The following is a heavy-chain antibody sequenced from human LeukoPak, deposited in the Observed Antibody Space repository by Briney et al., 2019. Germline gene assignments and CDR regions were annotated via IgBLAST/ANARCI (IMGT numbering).Heavy chain of an antibody. J-gene: IGHJ4*02. V-gene: IGHV4-59*01. CDR3: ASAIVGAKGEFDY. CDR1: GGSISSYY. CDR2: IYCSGST. D-gene: IGHD1-26*01. Sequence: KSSETLSLTCTVSGGSISSYYWSWIRQPPGKGLEWIGYIYCSGSTNYNPSLKSRVTISVDTSKNQFSLKLSSVTAADTAVYYCASAIVGAKGEFDYWGQGTLVTVSS.